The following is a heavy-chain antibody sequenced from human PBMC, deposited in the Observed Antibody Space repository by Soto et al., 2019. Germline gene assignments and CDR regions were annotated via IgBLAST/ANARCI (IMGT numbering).Heavy chain of an antibody. D-gene: IGHD3-10*01. J-gene: IGHJ4*02. V-gene: IGHV3-30*09. CDR2: ISDDGIAK. CDR1: GFTFRSYT. CDR3: AGPRPGRSKHDTTYYFDY. Sequence: QVQLVESGGGVVPPGRSLRLSCAASGFTFRSYTMHWVRQAPGKGLEWVAVISDDGIAKHYADSVKGRFAISRDNSKNTLYLQMNGLRGEDTAVYYCAGPRPGRSKHDTTYYFDYWGQGTLVTVSS.